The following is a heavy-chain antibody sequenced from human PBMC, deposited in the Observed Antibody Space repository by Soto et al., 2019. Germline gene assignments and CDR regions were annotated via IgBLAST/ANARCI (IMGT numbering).Heavy chain of an antibody. D-gene: IGHD3-9*01. CDR3: AKNVWGITIFGGMDV. Sequence: EVQLLESGGGLVQPGGSLRLSCAANRFTFSSCANRWVRQAPGKGLEWVSAISGGGGTTYYADSVKGRFTISRDNSKNTLYLQLNSLRAEDTAVYYCAKNVWGITIFGGMDVWGQGTTVTVSS. J-gene: IGHJ6*02. CDR1: RFTFSSCA. CDR2: ISGGGGTT. V-gene: IGHV3-23*01.